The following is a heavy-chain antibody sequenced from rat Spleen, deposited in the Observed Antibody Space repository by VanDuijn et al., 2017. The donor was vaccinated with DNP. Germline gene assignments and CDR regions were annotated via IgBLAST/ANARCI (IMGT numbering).Heavy chain of an antibody. V-gene: IGHV5-7*01. J-gene: IGHJ2*01. CDR1: GFTFSDHN. CDR2: SSYDGSRV. D-gene: IGHD1-7*01. Sequence: EVQLVESGGGLVQSGRSLKLSCAASGFTFSDHNMAWVRQVPKKGLEWVASSSYDGSRVHYRDSVKGRFTISRDNAKSSLYLQMDSLRSEDTATYYCTYGYPHYFNYWGQGVMVTVSS. CDR3: TYGYPHYFNY.